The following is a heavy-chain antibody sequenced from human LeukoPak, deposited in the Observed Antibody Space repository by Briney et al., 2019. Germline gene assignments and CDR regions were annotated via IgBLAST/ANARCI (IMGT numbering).Heavy chain of an antibody. Sequence: SETLSLTCTDSGGSISSSSYYWGWIRQPPGKGLEWIGSIYYSGSTYYNPSLKSRVTISVDTSKNQFSLKLSSVTAADTAVYYCASRKWPWRDSSGYYYYWGQGTLVTVSS. V-gene: IGHV4-39*01. CDR3: ASRKWPWRDSSGYYYY. CDR1: GGSISSSSYY. CDR2: IYYSGST. J-gene: IGHJ4*02. D-gene: IGHD3-22*01.